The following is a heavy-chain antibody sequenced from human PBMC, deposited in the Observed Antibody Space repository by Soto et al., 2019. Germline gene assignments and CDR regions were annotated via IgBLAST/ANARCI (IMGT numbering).Heavy chain of an antibody. CDR1: GDTFTSNA. CDR2: INAGNGNT. Sequence: GVSVKVSCEASGDTFTSNAMHWVRQAPGQRLERMEWINAGNGNTKYSQKFQGRVTITRDTSASTAYMELSSLRSEDTAVYYCARAVFHCSGGSCYVRICFAPWGQRTLVTGSS. V-gene: IGHV1-3*01. D-gene: IGHD2-15*01. CDR3: ARAVFHCSGGSCYVRICFAP. J-gene: IGHJ5*02.